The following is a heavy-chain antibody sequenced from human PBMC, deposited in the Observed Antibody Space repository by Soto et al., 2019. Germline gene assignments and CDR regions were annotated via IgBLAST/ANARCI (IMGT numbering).Heavy chain of an antibody. D-gene: IGHD2-2*01. CDR1: GGTFSSYA. Sequence: QVQLVQSGAEVKKPGSSVKVSCKASGGTFSSYAISWVRQAPGQRLEWMGGIIPIFGTANYAQKFQGRVTITADESTSTAYMELCSLRSEDTAVYYCARSVSFRYQLLKRGMDVWGQGTTVTVSS. CDR3: ARSVSFRYQLLKRGMDV. V-gene: IGHV1-69*01. J-gene: IGHJ6*02. CDR2: IIPIFGTA.